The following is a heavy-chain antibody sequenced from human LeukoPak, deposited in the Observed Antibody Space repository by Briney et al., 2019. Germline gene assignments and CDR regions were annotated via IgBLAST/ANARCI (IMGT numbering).Heavy chain of an antibody. CDR1: GYTFIDYY. D-gene: IGHD2-15*01. CDR3: ARDPGGYCSGASCYALDF. CDR2: INRSGGST. V-gene: IGHV1-46*01. Sequence: ASVKVSCKTSGYTFIDYYMHWVRQAPGQGLEWMGIINRSGGSTTYAQKFQDRITITMDTSTSTLYLELNSLRSEDTAVYYCARDPGGYCSGASCYALDFWGQGTLVTVSS. J-gene: IGHJ4*02.